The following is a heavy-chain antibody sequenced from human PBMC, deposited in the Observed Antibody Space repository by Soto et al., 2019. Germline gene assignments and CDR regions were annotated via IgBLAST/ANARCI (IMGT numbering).Heavy chain of an antibody. J-gene: IGHJ6*02. Sequence: QVQLVQSGAEVKKPGSSVKVSCKAPGGTLSSYAINWVRQAPGQGLEWMGGIIPIFGSANYAPKFQGRVTISADESTSTAYMEVSSLRSEDTAEYHCAGTREIPYYHGMDVWGQGTTVTVSS. CDR3: AGTREIPYYHGMDV. CDR1: GGTLSSYA. D-gene: IGHD2-2*02. CDR2: IIPIFGSA. V-gene: IGHV1-69*01.